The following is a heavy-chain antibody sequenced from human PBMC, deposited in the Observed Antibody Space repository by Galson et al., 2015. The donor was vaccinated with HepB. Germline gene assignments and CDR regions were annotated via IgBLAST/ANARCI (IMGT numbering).Heavy chain of an antibody. D-gene: IGHD4/OR15-4a*01. V-gene: IGHV1-18*04. CDR1: GYTFTTNA. Sequence: SLKLSCTASGYTFTTNAISWVRQAPGQGLEWMGGISATRGDTWYAQNLQGRVTLTSDTSTSTAYLELSSLRSDDTAAYYCARDRDYRFDYWGQGTLVPVSS. CDR3: ARDRDYRFDY. J-gene: IGHJ4*02. CDR2: ISATRGDT.